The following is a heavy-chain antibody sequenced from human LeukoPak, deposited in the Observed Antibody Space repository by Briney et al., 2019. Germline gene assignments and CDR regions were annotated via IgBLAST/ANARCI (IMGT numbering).Heavy chain of an antibody. CDR2: ISGSGGRT. V-gene: IGHV3-23*01. J-gene: IGHJ4*02. Sequence: QPGGSLRLSCAASGFTFSSYAMSWVRQAPGKGLEWVSAISGSGGRTYYADSVKGRFTISRDNSKNTLYLQMNSLRAEDTAVYYCASIIVGATRDFDYWGQGTLVTVSS. D-gene: IGHD1-26*01. CDR1: GFTFSSYA. CDR3: ASIIVGATRDFDY.